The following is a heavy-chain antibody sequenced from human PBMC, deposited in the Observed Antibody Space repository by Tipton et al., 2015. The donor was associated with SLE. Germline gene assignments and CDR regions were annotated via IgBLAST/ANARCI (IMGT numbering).Heavy chain of an antibody. CDR3: ARAYIEVYGSGNWFDP. J-gene: IGHJ5*02. V-gene: IGHV4-30-4*01. D-gene: IGHD3-10*01. Sequence: TLSLTCTVSGGSISSGDYYWSCIRQPPGKGLEWIGYIYYSGSTYYNPSLKSRVTISVDTSKNQFSLKLSSVTAADTAVYYCARAYIEVYGSGNWFDPWGQGTQVTVSS. CDR1: GGSISSGDYY. CDR2: IYYSGST.